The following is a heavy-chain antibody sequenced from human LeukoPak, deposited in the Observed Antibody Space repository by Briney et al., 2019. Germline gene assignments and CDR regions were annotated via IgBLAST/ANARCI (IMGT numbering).Heavy chain of an antibody. V-gene: IGHV3-7*05. J-gene: IGHJ4*02. CDR3: ERDLWAQKLPHRYFDY. CDR2: IKQDGSEI. Sequence: GGSLRLSCAASEFTVSSYWLTWVRQAQGKGLEWVANIKQDGSEIYYLDSVKGRFTISRDNAKNSLYLQINSLRAEDTAVYYCERDLWAQKLPHRYFDYWGQGTLVTVSS. CDR1: EFTVSSYW. D-gene: IGHD6-13*01.